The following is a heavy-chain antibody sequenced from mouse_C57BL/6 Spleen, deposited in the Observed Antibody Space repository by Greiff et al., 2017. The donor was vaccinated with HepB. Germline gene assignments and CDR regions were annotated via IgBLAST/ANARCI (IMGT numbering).Heavy chain of an antibody. J-gene: IGHJ2*01. D-gene: IGHD1-1*01. Sequence: EVKLVESGEGLVKPGGSLKLSCAASGFTFSSYAMSWVRQTPEKRLEWVAYISSGGDYIYYADTVKGRFTISRDNARNTLYLQMSSLKSEDTAMYYCTRGGDYGSFDDWGQGTTLTVSS. CDR1: GFTFSSYA. CDR3: TRGGDYGSFDD. V-gene: IGHV5-9-1*02. CDR2: ISSGGDYI.